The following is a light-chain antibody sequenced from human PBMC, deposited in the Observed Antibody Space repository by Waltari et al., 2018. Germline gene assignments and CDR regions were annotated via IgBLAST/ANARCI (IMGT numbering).Light chain of an antibody. V-gene: IGKV1-6*01. CDR2: AAS. J-gene: IGKJ1*01. Sequence: AIQLTQSPSSLSVSVADRATITCRASQDIRSDFVWDQQKPGKAPKLLIYAASSLQSGVPSRFSGSGSGTDVTLTISSLQPEDFASYYCLQDQTYPWTFGEGTTVKIK. CDR1: QDIRSD. CDR3: LQDQTYPWT.